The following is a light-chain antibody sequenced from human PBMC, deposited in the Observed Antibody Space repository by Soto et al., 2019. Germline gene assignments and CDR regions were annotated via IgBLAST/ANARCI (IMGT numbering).Light chain of an antibody. V-gene: IGLV2-14*01. CDR1: SSDVGGYNY. CDR3: SSYTSPTTLVV. Sequence: QSALTQPASVSGSPGQSITISCAGTSSDVGGYNYVSWYQQHPGKAPKLLLYEVSNRPSGVSDRFSGSKSGNTASLTISGLQAEDEANYYCSSYTSPTTLVVFGPGTKLTVL. CDR2: EVS. J-gene: IGLJ1*01.